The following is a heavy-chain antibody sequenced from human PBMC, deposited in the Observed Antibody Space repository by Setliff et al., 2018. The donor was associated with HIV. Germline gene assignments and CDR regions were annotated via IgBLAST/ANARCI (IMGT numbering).Heavy chain of an antibody. Sequence: GGSLRLSCVASGFTFDDYAIHWVRQAPGKGLVWVSGINWNSATIAYADSVRGRFTISRDNAKNSLNLQMNSLRAEDTAVYYCASHPRGDYLEYWGQGTLVTVSS. CDR3: ASHPRGDYLEY. CDR2: INWNSATI. CDR1: GFTFDDYA. J-gene: IGHJ4*02. V-gene: IGHV3-9*01.